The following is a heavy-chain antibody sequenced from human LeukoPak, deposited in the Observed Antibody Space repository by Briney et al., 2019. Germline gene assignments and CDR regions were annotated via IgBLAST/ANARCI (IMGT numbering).Heavy chain of an antibody. CDR2: ISGSGGST. CDR1: GFTFSSYA. V-gene: IGHV3-23*01. J-gene: IGHJ5*02. D-gene: IGHD1-26*01. Sequence: GGSLRLSCAASGFTFSSYAMSWVRQAPGKGLEWVSAISGSGGSTYYADSVKGRLTISRDNSKNTLYLQMNSLRAEDTAVYYCASTPTVGAKGRFDPWGQGTLVTVSS. CDR3: ASTPTVGAKGRFDP.